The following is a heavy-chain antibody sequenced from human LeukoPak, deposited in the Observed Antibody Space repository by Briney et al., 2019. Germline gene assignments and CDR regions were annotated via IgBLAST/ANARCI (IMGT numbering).Heavy chain of an antibody. CDR3: ARGIVLLWFGDPQRGWFDP. CDR2: INHSGST. Sequence: SETLSLTCAVYGGSFSGYYWSWIRQPPGKGLEWIGEINHSGSTNYNPSLKSRVTISVDTSKNQFSLKLSSVTAADTAVYYCARGIVLLWFGDPQRGWFDPWGQGTLVTVSS. V-gene: IGHV4-34*01. D-gene: IGHD3-10*01. CDR1: GGSFSGYY. J-gene: IGHJ5*02.